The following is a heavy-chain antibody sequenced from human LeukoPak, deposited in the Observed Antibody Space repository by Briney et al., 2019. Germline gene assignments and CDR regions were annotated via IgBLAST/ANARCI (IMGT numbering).Heavy chain of an antibody. CDR3: ARDVYGQLVLQL. V-gene: IGHV3-74*01. CDR1: GFTFSRYW. CDR2: INSDGRSA. D-gene: IGHD1-1*01. Sequence: GGSLTLPCAASGFTFSRYWMHCVRQAPGKGLVWVARINSDGRSASYADSVKGRFTISRDNAKATLYVQMNSLRAEDTAVYYCARDVYGQLVLQLWAQSTLLSVSS. J-gene: IGHJ1*01.